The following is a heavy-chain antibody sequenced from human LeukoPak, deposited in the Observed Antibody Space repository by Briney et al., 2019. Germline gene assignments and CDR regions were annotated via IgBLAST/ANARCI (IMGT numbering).Heavy chain of an antibody. Sequence: NTSETLSLTCTVSGGSISSYYWSWIRQPPGKGLEWIGYIYYSGSTNYNPSLKSRVTISVDTSKNQFSLKLSSVTAADTAVYYCARGPTVTYSSSWSKGNAFDIWGQGTMVTVSS. CDR3: ARGPTVTYSSSWSKGNAFDI. J-gene: IGHJ3*02. CDR1: GGSISSYY. V-gene: IGHV4-59*01. D-gene: IGHD6-13*01. CDR2: IYYSGST.